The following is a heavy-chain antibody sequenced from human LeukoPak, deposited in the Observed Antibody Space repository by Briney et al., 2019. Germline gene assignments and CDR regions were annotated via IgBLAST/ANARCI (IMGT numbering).Heavy chain of an antibody. J-gene: IGHJ4*02. V-gene: IGHV3-74*01. CDR3: ARVFRERSYYFDY. D-gene: IGHD3-3*01. Sequence: PGGSLRLSCVASGFTFGSYWMHWVRQVPGKGLVWVSRINTDGSITTYADSVRGRFTISRDNAKNSLYLQMNSLRAEDTAVYYCARVFRERSYYFDYWGQGTLVTVSS. CDR1: GFTFGSYW. CDR2: INTDGSIT.